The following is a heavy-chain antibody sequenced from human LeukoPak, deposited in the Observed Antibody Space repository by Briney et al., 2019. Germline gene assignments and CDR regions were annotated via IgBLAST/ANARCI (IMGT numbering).Heavy chain of an antibody. V-gene: IGHV3-7*01. CDR2: IKQDGSEK. CDR3: AREIYYYDRGGYYYPDY. D-gene: IGHD3-22*01. Sequence: PGGSLRLSCAASGFTFSSYWMSWVRQAPGKGLEWVANIKQDGSEKYYVDSVKGRFTISRDNAKNSLYLQMNSLRAEDAAVYYCAREIYYYDRGGYYYPDYWGQGALVTVSS. J-gene: IGHJ4*02. CDR1: GFTFSSYW.